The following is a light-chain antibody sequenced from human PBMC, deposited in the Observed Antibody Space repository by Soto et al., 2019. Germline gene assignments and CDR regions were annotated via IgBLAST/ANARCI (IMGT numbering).Light chain of an antibody. Sequence: QSFLTHPASLSGSPGQSITISCTGTSSDVGIYNYVSGYQQHPGKAPKLIIYEVTDRPSGVSNRFSGSKSGNTASLTISGLQAEDEAEYYCSSYTNINTRACVFGTGTRSPS. CDR1: SSDVGIYNY. CDR2: EVT. J-gene: IGLJ1*01. CDR3: SSYTNINTRACV. V-gene: IGLV2-14*01.